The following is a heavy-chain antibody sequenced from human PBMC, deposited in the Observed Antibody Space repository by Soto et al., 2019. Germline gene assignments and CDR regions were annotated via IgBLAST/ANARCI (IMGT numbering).Heavy chain of an antibody. CDR2: ITGGGDGP. J-gene: IGHJ3*02. V-gene: IGHV3-23*01. D-gene: IGHD2-15*01. Sequence: EVQLLESGGGFIQPGGSLGFPCAASGFTFSTNALSWVPQPPGKGLEGASPITGGGDGPNYADPVKGRFTISRDNADDTLYLQMHSLRPDDTAIYYCAKKGPGSLATFCSGSGCHYAFDIWGQGTMVTVSS. CDR3: AKKGPGSLATFCSGSGCHYAFDI. CDR1: GFTFSTNA.